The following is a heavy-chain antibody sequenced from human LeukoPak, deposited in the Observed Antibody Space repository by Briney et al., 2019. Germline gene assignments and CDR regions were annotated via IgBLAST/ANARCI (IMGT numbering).Heavy chain of an antibody. Sequence: SETLSLTCAVYGGSFSGYYWSWIRQPPGKGLEWIGEINHSGSTNYNPSLKSRVTISVDTSKNQLSLKLSSVTAADTAVYYCARGPFLTNPDYDFWSGYYIRWGQGTLVTVSS. J-gene: IGHJ4*02. D-gene: IGHD3-3*01. CDR1: GGSFSGYY. CDR3: ARGPFLTNPDYDFWSGYYIR. CDR2: INHSGST. V-gene: IGHV4-34*01.